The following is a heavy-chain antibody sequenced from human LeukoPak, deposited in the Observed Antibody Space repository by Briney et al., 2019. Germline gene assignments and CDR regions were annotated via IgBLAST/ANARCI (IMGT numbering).Heavy chain of an antibody. V-gene: IGHV1-18*01. CDR3: ARTPLGYCSSTSCQPLDY. J-gene: IGHJ4*02. Sequence: GASVKVSCKASGYTFTSYGISWVRQAPGQGLEWMGWISAYNGNTNYAQKLQGRVTMTTDTSTSTAYMELRSLRSDDTAVYYCARTPLGYCSSTSCQPLDYWGQGTLVTVSS. D-gene: IGHD2-2*01. CDR1: GYTFTSYG. CDR2: ISAYNGNT.